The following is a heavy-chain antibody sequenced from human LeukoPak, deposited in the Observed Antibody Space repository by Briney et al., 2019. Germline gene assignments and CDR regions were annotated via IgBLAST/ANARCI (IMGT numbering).Heavy chain of an antibody. CDR2: ISGSGGST. D-gene: IGHD1-26*01. CDR3: AKRWELLFYFDY. Sequence: GRSLRLSCAASGFTFSSYAMSWVRQAPGKGLEWVSAISGSGGSTYYADSVKGRFTISRDNSKNTLYLQMNSLRAEDTAVYYCAKRWELLFYFDYWGQGTLVTVSS. CDR1: GFTFSSYA. J-gene: IGHJ4*02. V-gene: IGHV3-23*01.